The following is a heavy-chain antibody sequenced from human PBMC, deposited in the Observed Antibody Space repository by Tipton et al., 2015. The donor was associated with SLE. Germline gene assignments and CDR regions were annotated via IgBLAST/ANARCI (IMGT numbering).Heavy chain of an antibody. Sequence: TLSLTCTVSGGSIHSGSYYWNWIRKAPGKGLEWIAFMDHSGSTNYSPSLKSRVTISVDTSKNHFSLKLSSVTAADTAVYYCARLVRFLGGRFFDYWGQGTLVTVSS. D-gene: IGHD3-3*01. CDR3: ARLVRFLGGRFFDY. J-gene: IGHJ4*02. CDR1: GGSIHSGSYY. V-gene: IGHV4-61*03. CDR2: MDHSGST.